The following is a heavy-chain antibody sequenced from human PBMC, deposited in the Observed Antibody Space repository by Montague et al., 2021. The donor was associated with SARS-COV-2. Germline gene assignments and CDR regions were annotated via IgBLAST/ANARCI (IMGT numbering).Heavy chain of an antibody. J-gene: IGHJ4*02. CDR2: LCKDDRTT. CDR1: GFIFRNYA. V-gene: IGHV3-23*03. CDR3: AKRDGYNPRNWSFDY. D-gene: IGHD5-24*01. Sequence: GSLRLSCAASGFIFRNYAMSWVRQAPGKGLEWLSVLCKDDRTTEYAGSVKGQFTISRDNSKNTLYLQMNSLRAEDTALYYCAKRDGYNPRNWSFDYWGQGTLVTVSS.